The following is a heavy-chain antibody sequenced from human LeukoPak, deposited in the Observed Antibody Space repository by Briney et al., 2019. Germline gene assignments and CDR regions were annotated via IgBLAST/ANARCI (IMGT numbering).Heavy chain of an antibody. CDR1: GGSISSYY. CDR2: IYYSGST. D-gene: IGHD3-10*01. Sequence: ASETLSLTCTVSGGSISSYYWSWIRQPPGEGLEWIGYIYYSGSTNYNPSLKSRVTISVDTSKNQFSLKLSSVTAADTAVYYCARGSWDNTYYYGSGSNENAFDIWGQGTMVTVSS. CDR3: ARGSWDNTYYYGSGSNENAFDI. J-gene: IGHJ3*02. V-gene: IGHV4-59*01.